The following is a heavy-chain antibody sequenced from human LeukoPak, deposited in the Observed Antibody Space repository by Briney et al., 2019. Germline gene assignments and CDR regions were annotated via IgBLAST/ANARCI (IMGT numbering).Heavy chain of an antibody. CDR1: GGSISSSNYY. CDR3: ARGRVSSSTWHSTYYYHFYMDV. CDR2: IHYSETT. Sequence: PSETLSLTCTVSGGSISSSNYYWGWIRQPPGKGLEWIASIHYSETTYYNPSLKSRVTISVDTSKNHFSLKLSSVTAADTAVYFCARGRVSSSTWHSTYYYHFYMDVWGKGTTFTVSS. J-gene: IGHJ6*03. D-gene: IGHD4-11*01. V-gene: IGHV4-39*02.